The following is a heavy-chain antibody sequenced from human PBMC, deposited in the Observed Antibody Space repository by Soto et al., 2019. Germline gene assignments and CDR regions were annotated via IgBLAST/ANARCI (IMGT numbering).Heavy chain of an antibody. Sequence: SETLSLTCTVSGGSISSYYWSWIRQPPGKGLEWIGYIYYSGSTNYNPSLKSRVTISVDTSKNQFSLKLSSVTAADTAVYYCARVSSSSWYSSPGPSMDVWGQGTTVTVSS. J-gene: IGHJ6*02. CDR2: IYYSGST. CDR1: GGSISSYY. V-gene: IGHV4-59*01. D-gene: IGHD6-13*01. CDR3: ARVSSSSWYSSPGPSMDV.